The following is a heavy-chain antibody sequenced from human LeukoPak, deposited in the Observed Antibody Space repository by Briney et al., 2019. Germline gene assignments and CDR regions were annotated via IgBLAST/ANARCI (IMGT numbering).Heavy chain of an antibody. CDR3: ARGVILYYYYYYMDV. D-gene: IGHD3-10*01. J-gene: IGHJ6*03. Sequence: KSSETLSLTCTVSGGSISSHYWSWIRQPPGKGLERIGYIYYSGSTNYNPSLKSRVTISVDTSKNQFSLKLSSVTATDTAVYYCARGVILYYYYYYMDVWGKGTTVTVSS. CDR1: GGSISSHY. V-gene: IGHV4-59*11. CDR2: IYYSGST.